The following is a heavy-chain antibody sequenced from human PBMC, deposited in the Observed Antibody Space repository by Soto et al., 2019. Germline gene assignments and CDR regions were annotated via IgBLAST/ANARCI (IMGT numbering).Heavy chain of an antibody. CDR2: TKEDGSEI. Sequence: EVQLVESGGGLVQPGGSLRISCAVSGFSIASYWMSWVRQAPGKGLEWVATTKEDGSEIYYVDSVRGRFTISRDNAENSLYLQMNSLSAEDTAVYFCERDVGFDYVNWGQGTLVTVSS. CDR1: GFSIASYW. V-gene: IGHV3-7*01. J-gene: IGHJ4*02. CDR3: ERDVGFDYVN. D-gene: IGHD3-16*01.